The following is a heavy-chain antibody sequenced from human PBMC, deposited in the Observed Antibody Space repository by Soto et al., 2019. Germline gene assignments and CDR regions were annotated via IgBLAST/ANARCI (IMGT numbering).Heavy chain of an antibody. Sequence: XATLSLTCAVYGGSFSGYYWSWIRQPPGKGLEWIAEIDHTGSTNYNPSLQSRVTISADTSKNQFSLSLSTVTAADTAVYYCARVRRGIIIAQYYYYGMDVWGQGTTVTVSS. CDR2: IDHTGST. CDR1: GGSFSGYY. J-gene: IGHJ6*02. D-gene: IGHD3-10*01. V-gene: IGHV4-34*01. CDR3: ARVRRGIIIAQYYYYGMDV.